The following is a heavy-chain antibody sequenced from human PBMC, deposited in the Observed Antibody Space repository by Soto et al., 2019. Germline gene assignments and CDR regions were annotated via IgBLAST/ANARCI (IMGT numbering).Heavy chain of an antibody. V-gene: IGHV1-69*13. CDR3: ARGLYGSGRNYYYYYGMDV. CDR2: IIPIFGTA. D-gene: IGHD3-10*01. J-gene: IGHJ6*02. CDR1: GGTFSSYA. Sequence: SVRVSCKASGGTFSSYAISWVRQAPGQGLEWMGGIIPIFGTANYAQKFQGRVTITADESTSTAYMELSSLRSEDTAVYYCARGLYGSGRNYYYYYGMDVWGQGTTVTVSS.